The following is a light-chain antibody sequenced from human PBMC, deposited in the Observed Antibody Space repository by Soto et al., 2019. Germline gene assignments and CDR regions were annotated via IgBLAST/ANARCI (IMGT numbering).Light chain of an antibody. CDR3: QQYNISPLT. CDR2: AAS. Sequence: DVPMTQSPSSLSASVGDRVTITCRASQDINSYLAWYQQKPGNAPKSLIYAASSLQTGVPSRFSGSESGTDFTLTISNLQPEDSATYYCQQYNISPLTFGGGTKVEIK. V-gene: IGKV1D-16*01. CDR1: QDINSY. J-gene: IGKJ4*01.